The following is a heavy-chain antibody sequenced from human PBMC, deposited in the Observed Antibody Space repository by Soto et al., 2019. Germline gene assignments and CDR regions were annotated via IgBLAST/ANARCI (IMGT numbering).Heavy chain of an antibody. CDR3: ARSSITGTHRNWYDP. J-gene: IGHJ5*02. CDR1: NGSISSRSSY. D-gene: IGHD1-20*01. CDR2: IYYSGST. Sequence: SETLSLTCIVSNGSISSRSSYWGWIRQTPGKGLEWIGNIYYSGSTYYNPSLKSRVTISIDTSKNQFSLKLSSVTAADTAVYYCARSSITGTHRNWYDPWGQGTLVTVSS. V-gene: IGHV4-39*07.